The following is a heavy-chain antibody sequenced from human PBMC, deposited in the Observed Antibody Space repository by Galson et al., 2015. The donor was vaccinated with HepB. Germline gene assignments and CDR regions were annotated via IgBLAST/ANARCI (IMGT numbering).Heavy chain of an antibody. D-gene: IGHD1-26*01. CDR1: GGTFSNFA. V-gene: IGHV1-69*06. Sequence: SVKVSCKASGGTFSNFAFIWVRQAPGQGLEWMGGIISSFNTVRYADKLQGRVTITADKSTRTVYMDLNSLRSEDTAVYYCAGGAFTLGGHGFPPDFWEQGTLITISS. CDR3: AGGAFTLGGHGFPPDF. J-gene: IGHJ4*02. CDR2: IISSFNTV.